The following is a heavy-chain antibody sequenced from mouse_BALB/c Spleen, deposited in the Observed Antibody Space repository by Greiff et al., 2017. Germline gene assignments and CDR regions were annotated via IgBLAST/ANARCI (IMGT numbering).Heavy chain of an antibody. V-gene: IGHV5-17*02. CDR2: ISSGSSTI. J-gene: IGHJ1*01. CDR1: GFTFSSFG. CDR3: ARSEEYFDV. Sequence: EVNVVESGGGLVQPGGSRKLSCAASGFTFSSFGMHWVRQAPEKGLEWVAYISSGSSTIYYADTVKGRFTISRDNPKNTLFLQMTSLRSEDTAMYYCARSEEYFDVWGAGTTVTVSS.